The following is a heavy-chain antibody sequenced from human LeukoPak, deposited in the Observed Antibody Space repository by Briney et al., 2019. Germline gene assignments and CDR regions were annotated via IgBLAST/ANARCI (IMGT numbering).Heavy chain of an antibody. J-gene: IGHJ5*02. CDR3: ARADCSSSTCYLRRSWFDP. CDR2: ISTSSRYI. V-gene: IGHV3-21*01. CDR1: GFTLSNYD. D-gene: IGHD2-2*01. Sequence: GGSLRLSCAASGFTLSNYDMNWVRQAPGKGLEWVSSISTSSRYIYYKDSVRGRFTISRDDAKNSLYLEMNSLRAEDTAVYYCARADCSSSTCYLRRSWFDPWGKGTLVTVSS.